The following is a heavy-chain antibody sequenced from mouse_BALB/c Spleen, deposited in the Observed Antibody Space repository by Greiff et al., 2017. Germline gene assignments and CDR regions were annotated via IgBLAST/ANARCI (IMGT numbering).Heavy chain of an antibody. Sequence: EVKLVESGGGLVKPGGSLKLSCAASGFTFSSYAMSWVRQTPEKRLEWVATISSGGSYTYYPDSVKGRFTISRDNAKNTLYLQMSSLRSEDTAMYYCAITTGYFDVWGAGTTVTVSS. D-gene: IGHD1-1*01. J-gene: IGHJ1*01. CDR3: AITTGYFDV. V-gene: IGHV5-9-3*01. CDR2: ISSGGSYT. CDR1: GFTFSSYA.